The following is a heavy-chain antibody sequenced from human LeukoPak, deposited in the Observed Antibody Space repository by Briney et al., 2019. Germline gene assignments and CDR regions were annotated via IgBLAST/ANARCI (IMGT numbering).Heavy chain of an antibody. Sequence: ASVKVSCKASGYTFTSYAMNWVRQAPGQRLEWMGWINAGNGNTKYSQKFQGRVTITRDTSASTAYMELSSLRSEDTAVYYCARGYYDSSNGAAWFDPWGQGTLVTVSS. D-gene: IGHD3-22*01. CDR1: GYTFTSYA. CDR3: ARGYYDSSNGAAWFDP. V-gene: IGHV1-3*01. J-gene: IGHJ5*02. CDR2: INAGNGNT.